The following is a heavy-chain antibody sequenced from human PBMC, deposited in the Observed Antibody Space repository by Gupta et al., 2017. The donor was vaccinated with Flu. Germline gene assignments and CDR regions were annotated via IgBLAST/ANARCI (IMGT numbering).Heavy chain of an antibody. Sequence: IRQAPGKGLEWVSAMSGRGGTSYYADSVKGRFTISRDNSKNTLYLQMNSLRLEDTAVYYCAKDLGGRRYEFWSGFDYWGQGNMVTVSS. CDR2: MSGRGGTS. CDR3: AKDLGGRRYEFWSGFDY. V-gene: IGHV3-23*01. D-gene: IGHD3-3*01. J-gene: IGHJ4*02.